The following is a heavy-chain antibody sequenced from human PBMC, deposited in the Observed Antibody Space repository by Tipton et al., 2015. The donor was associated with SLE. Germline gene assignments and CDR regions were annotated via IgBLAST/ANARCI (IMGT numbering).Heavy chain of an antibody. CDR1: GYIFSTYG. V-gene: IGHV1-18*01. CDR3: ARHPVAGYTYYMDV. D-gene: IGHD5-24*01. Sequence: QLVQSGAEVKKHGASVKVSCRASGYIFSTYGISWVRQAPGQGLEWMGWINPYNDNTDYVELLQGRVTMTTDTSTGTAYMELTSLNSDDTAIYYCARHPVAGYTYYMDVWGTGTTVTVSS. CDR2: INPYNDNT. J-gene: IGHJ6*03.